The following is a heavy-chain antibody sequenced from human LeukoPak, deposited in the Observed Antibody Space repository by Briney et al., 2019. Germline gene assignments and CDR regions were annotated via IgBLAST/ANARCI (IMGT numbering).Heavy chain of an antibody. CDR3: AKDGDGETGRFDY. CDR1: GFTFSSYG. Sequence: GGALRLSCASSGFTFSSYGMHWVRQAPGKGLGWGAFIRYDGSNKYYADSVKGRVTISRDNSKNTLYLQMNSLRAEDTAVYYCAKDGDGETGRFDYWGQGTLVTVSS. D-gene: IGHD3-10*01. CDR2: IRYDGSNK. J-gene: IGHJ4*02. V-gene: IGHV3-30*02.